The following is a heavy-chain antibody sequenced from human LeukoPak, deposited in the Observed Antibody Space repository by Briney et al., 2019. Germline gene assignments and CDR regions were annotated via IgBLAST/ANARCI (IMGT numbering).Heavy chain of an antibody. CDR3: ARMMVDP. Sequence: SETLSLTCTVSGGSISSYYWSWIRQPPGKGLEWIGYIYYSGSTNYNPSLKSRVTISVDTSKNQFSLKLSSVTAADTAVYYCARMMVDPWGQGTLVTVSS. D-gene: IGHD3-16*01. J-gene: IGHJ5*02. CDR2: IYYSGST. CDR1: GGSISSYY. V-gene: IGHV4-59*12.